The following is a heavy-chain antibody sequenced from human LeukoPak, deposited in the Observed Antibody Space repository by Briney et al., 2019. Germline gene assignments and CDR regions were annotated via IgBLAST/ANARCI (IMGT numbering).Heavy chain of an antibody. CDR1: GFTFGIYG. J-gene: IGHJ4*02. D-gene: IGHD3-22*01. Sequence: PGGSLRLSCAASGFTFGIYGMGGVRRAPGKGWDGVANIKQDGSEKYYVDSVKGRFTISRDNAKNSLYLQMDSLRAEDTAVYYCARVPGSSGYYVDWGQGTLVTVSS. CDR3: ARVPGSSGYYVD. CDR2: IKQDGSEK. V-gene: IGHV3-7*03.